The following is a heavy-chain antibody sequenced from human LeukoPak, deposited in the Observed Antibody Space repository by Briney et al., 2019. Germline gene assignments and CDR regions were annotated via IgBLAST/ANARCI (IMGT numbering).Heavy chain of an antibody. V-gene: IGHV3-21*01. CDR2: ISSGSTYM. J-gene: IGHJ6*02. CDR1: GFTFSSYS. Sequence: GGSLRLSCAASGFTFSSYSMNWVRQAPGKGLEWVSSISSGSTYMYYADSVKGRFTISRDNAKNSLYLQMNSLRAEDTAVYYCARDTRYGMDVWGQGTTVTVSS. D-gene: IGHD1-26*01. CDR3: ARDTRYGMDV.